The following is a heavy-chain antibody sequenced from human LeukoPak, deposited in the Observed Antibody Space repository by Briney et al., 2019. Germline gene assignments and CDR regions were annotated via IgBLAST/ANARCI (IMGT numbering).Heavy chain of an antibody. V-gene: IGHV4-30-4*08. CDR2: IYYSGST. D-gene: IGHD2-2*03. CDR3: ARAVGLDIVVVPAEWYFDL. J-gene: IGHJ2*01. CDR1: GGSISSGDYY. Sequence: SETLSLTCTVSGGSISSGDYYWSWIRQPPGTGLESIGYIYYSGSTYYNPSLKSRVTISVDTSKNQFSLKLSSVTAADTAVYYCARAVGLDIVVVPAEWYFDLWGRGTLVTVSS.